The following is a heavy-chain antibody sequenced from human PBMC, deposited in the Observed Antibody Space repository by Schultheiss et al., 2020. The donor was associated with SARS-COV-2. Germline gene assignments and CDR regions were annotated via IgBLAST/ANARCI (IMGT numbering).Heavy chain of an antibody. D-gene: IGHD3-16*01. V-gene: IGHV3-21*01. J-gene: IGHJ3*02. CDR3: ARSYYDYEGAFDI. CDR1: GFTFGTYN. Sequence: GGSLRLSCAASGFTFGTYNMHWVRQAPGKGLEFVASIRSSGRDIYYADSMQGRFTVSRDSSKNTLYLQMNSLRPEDTAVYYCARSYYDYEGAFDIWGQGTMVTVSS. CDR2: IRSSGRDI.